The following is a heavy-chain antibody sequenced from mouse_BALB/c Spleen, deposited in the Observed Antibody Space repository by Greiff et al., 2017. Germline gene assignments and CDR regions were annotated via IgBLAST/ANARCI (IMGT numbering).Heavy chain of an antibody. D-gene: IGHD2-14*01. J-gene: IGHJ3*01. CDR2: IYPSDSYT. V-gene: IGHV1-69*02. CDR1: GYTFTSYW. Sequence: VQLQQPGAELVRPGASVKLSCKASGYTFTSYWINWVKQRPGQGLEWIGNIYPSDSYTNYNQKFKDKATLTVDKSSSTAYMQLSSPTSEDSAVYYCTRSGYDVWFAYWGQGTLVTVSA. CDR3: TRSGYDVWFAY.